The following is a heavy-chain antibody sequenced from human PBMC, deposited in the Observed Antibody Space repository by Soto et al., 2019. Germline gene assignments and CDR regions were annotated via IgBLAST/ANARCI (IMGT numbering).Heavy chain of an antibody. D-gene: IGHD5-18*01. CDR2: IVLGGGNT. CDR1: GFTFSTSA. Sequence: QMQLVQSGPEVKKPGTSVKVSCKASGFTFSTSAVQWVRQARGQRPEWIGRIVLGGGNTNYAQKFQERLTCTRDMSTITGYMELSSVRSDDTAVYDCVGGGGVFRYGVGDYYGMDVWGRGTTVTVSS. J-gene: IGHJ6*02. CDR3: VGGGGVFRYGVGDYYGMDV. V-gene: IGHV1-58*01.